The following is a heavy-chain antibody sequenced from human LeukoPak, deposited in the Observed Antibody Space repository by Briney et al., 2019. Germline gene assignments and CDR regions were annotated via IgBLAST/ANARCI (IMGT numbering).Heavy chain of an antibody. J-gene: IGHJ4*02. D-gene: IGHD5-18*01. CDR1: GYTFTSYY. V-gene: IGHV1-46*01. CDR2: INPSGGST. CDR3: ARDQLGSYGLGY. Sequence: GASVKVSCKASGYTFTSYYMHWVRQAPGQGLEWMGIINPSGGSTSYARKFQGRVTMTRDTSTSTVYMELSSLKSEDTAVYYCARDQLGSYGLGYWGQGTLVTVSS.